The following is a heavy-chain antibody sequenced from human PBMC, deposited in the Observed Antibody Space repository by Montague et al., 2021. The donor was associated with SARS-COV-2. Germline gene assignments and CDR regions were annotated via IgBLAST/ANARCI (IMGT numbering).Heavy chain of an antibody. CDR2: IFRTGST. D-gene: IGHD2-21*02. V-gene: IGHV4-59*01. J-gene: IGHJ5*02. CDR3: ARDRSRAFCEDDCCYSENWFVP. CDR1: GDSISNYY. Sequence: SETLSLTCSVSGDSISNYYWTWIRQPPGGGLEWIGYIFRTGSTKYNPSVKSRVTMSIDTSKNQFSLILTSVTAADTAVYYCARDRSRAFCEDDCCYSENWFVPWGQGTLVTVSS.